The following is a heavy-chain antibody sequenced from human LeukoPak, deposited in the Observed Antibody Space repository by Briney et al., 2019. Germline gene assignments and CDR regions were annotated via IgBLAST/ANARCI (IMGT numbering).Heavy chain of an antibody. CDR1: GGSISSSNYY. Sequence: SETLSLTCTVSGGSISSSNYYWGWIRQPPGKGLEWIASIHYSGSTYYNPSLKSRVTISVDTSKNQFSLKLSSVTAADTAVYYCARGPYSSSPRYFPYYFDYWGQGTLVTVSS. D-gene: IGHD6-6*01. CDR3: ARGPYSSSPRYFPYYFDY. J-gene: IGHJ4*02. V-gene: IGHV4-39*07. CDR2: IHYSGST.